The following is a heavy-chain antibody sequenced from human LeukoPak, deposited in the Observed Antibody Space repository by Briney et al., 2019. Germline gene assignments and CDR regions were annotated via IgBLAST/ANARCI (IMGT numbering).Heavy chain of an antibody. J-gene: IGHJ4*02. V-gene: IGHV3-23*01. D-gene: IGHD3-22*01. CDR3: AKGSYYDSSGSFYFDY. CDR2: ISGSGDNT. Sequence: GGSLRLSCAASGFTFSSYAMSWVRQAPGKGLEWVSGISGSGDNTYYADSVKGRFTISRDNSKNTLYVQVNSLGTEDTAAYYRAKGSYYDSSGSFYFDYWAREPWLPSPQ. CDR1: GFTFSSYA.